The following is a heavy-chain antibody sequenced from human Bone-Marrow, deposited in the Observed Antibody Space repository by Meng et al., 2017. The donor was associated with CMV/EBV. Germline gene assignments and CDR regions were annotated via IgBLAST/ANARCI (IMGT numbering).Heavy chain of an antibody. CDR3: ARETMIVVVPAAMLPTSVNDAFDI. CDR1: GFTFSSYS. V-gene: IGHV3-21*01. Sequence: GESLKISCAASGFTFSSYSMNWVRQAPGKGLEWVSSISSSISYIYYADSVKGRYTISRDNAKNSLYLEMTSLRAEDTAVYYCARETMIVVVPAAMLPTSVNDAFDIWGQGTMVTVSS. D-gene: IGHD2-2*01. J-gene: IGHJ3*02. CDR2: ISSSISYI.